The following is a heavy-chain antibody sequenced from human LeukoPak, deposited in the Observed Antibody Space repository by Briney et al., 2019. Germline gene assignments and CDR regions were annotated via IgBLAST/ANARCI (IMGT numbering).Heavy chain of an antibody. CDR2: INHSGST. V-gene: IGHV4-34*01. Sequence: SETLSLTCAVYGGSFSGYYWSWIRQPPGKGLEWIGEINHSGSTNYNPSLKSRVTIPVDTPKNQFSLKLSSVTAADTAVYYCARGGTAAAGRFARYYGMDVWGKGTTVTVSS. D-gene: IGHD6-13*01. CDR3: ARGGTAAAGRFARYYGMDV. CDR1: GGSFSGYY. J-gene: IGHJ6*04.